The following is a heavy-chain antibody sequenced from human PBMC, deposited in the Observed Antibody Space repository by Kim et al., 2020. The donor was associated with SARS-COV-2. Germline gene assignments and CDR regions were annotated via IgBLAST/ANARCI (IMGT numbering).Heavy chain of an antibody. J-gene: IGHJ6*02. CDR2: ISWNSGSI. Sequence: GGSLRLSCAASGFTFDDYAMHWVRQAPGKGLEWVSGISWNSGSIGYADSVKGRFTIPRDNAKNSLYLQMNSLRAEDTAVYYCAKDTIAAAPGMDVWGQGT. CDR3: AKDTIAAAPGMDV. CDR1: GFTFDDYA. D-gene: IGHD6-13*01. V-gene: IGHV3-9*01.